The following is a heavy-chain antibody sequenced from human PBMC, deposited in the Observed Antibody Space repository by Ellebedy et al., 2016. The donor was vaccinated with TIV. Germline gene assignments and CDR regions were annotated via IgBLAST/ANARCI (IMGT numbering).Heavy chain of an antibody. D-gene: IGHD2-2*01. CDR2: MNPNSGNT. J-gene: IGHJ6*03. V-gene: IGHV1-8*01. CDR3: ARRVGHQLLSFYYYYYMDV. Sequence: ASVKVSCXASGYTFTSYDINWVRQATGQGLEWMGWMNPNSGNTGYAQKFQGRVTMTRNTSISTAYMELSSLRSEDTAVYYCARRVGHQLLSFYYYYYMDVWGKGTTVTVSS. CDR1: GYTFTSYD.